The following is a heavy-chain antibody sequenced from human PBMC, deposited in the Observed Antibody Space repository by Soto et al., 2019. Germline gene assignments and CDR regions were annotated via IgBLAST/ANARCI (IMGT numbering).Heavy chain of an antibody. J-gene: IGHJ4*02. V-gene: IGHV3-23*01. CDR1: GFIFSTYG. CDR2: ISTSGGLT. Sequence: GGSLRLSCAASGFIFSTYGMSWVRQAPGKGLEWVSSISTSGGLTCYADSVKGRFTISRDSSKNTLHLQVDSLRAEDTAIYYCARGFRQFDYWGQGTLVTVSS. CDR3: ARGFRQFDY.